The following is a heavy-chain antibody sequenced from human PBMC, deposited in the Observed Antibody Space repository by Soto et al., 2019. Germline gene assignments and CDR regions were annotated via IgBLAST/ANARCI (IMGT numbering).Heavy chain of an antibody. J-gene: IGHJ6*03. V-gene: IGHV3-49*03. Sequence: GGSLRLSCTASGFTFGDYAMSWFRQAPGKGLEWVGFIRSKAYGGTTEYAASVKGRFTISRDDSKSIAYLQMNSLKTEDTAVCYCTRSSVSVVRGVIIGPYYYYYMDVWGKGTTVTVSS. D-gene: IGHD3-10*01. CDR3: TRSSVSVVRGVIIGPYYYYYMDV. CDR2: IRSKAYGGTT. CDR1: GFTFGDYA.